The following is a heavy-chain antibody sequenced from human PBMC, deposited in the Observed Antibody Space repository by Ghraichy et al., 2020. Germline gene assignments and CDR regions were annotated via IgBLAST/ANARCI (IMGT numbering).Heavy chain of an antibody. CDR1: GYTFSTFW. CDR3: TRGRSEYSVFES. J-gene: IGHJ4*02. V-gene: IGHV3-74*03. CDR2: VRRDGTIT. D-gene: IGHD2/OR15-2a*01. Sequence: GGSLRLSCVGSGYTFSTFWMHWVRHAPGKGLEWVSRVRRDGTITEYADSMKGRFTISRDNAKNTLYLQMDSLRAEDTAVYYCTRGRSEYSVFESWGQGTLVTVSS.